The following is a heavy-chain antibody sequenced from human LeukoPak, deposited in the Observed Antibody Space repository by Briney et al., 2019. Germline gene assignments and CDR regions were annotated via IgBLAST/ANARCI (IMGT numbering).Heavy chain of an antibody. CDR2: MYSSGST. Sequence: SETLSLTCTVSGGSISTYYWSWIRQPPGKGLEWIGYMYSSGSTNYNPSLKSRVTLSLDTSKNKFSLKLSSVTAADTAVYYCARGRTTYYSDSVAYYRDAFDIWGQGTMVTVSS. CDR1: GGSISTYY. J-gene: IGHJ3*02. V-gene: IGHV4-59*01. D-gene: IGHD3-22*01. CDR3: ARGRTTYYSDSVAYYRDAFDI.